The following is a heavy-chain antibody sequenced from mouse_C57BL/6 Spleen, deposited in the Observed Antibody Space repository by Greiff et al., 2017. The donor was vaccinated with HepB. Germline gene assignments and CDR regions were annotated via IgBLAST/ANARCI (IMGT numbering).Heavy chain of an antibody. Sequence: DVQLQESGGGLVKPGGSLKLSCAASGFTFSDYGMHWVRQAPEKGLEWVAYISSGSSTIYYADTVKGRFTISRDNAKNTLFLQMTSLRSEDTAMYYCAKDYYGSAFDYWGQGTTLTVSS. CDR2: ISSGSSTI. CDR3: AKDYYGSAFDY. J-gene: IGHJ2*01. D-gene: IGHD1-1*01. V-gene: IGHV5-17*01. CDR1: GFTFSDYG.